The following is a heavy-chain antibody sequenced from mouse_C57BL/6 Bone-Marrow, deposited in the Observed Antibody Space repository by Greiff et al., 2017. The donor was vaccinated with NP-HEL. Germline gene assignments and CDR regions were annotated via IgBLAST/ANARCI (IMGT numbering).Heavy chain of an antibody. CDR2: INPSTGGT. CDR1: GYTFTSYW. Sequence: QVQLQQPGTELVKPGASVKLSCKASGYTFTSYWMHWVKQRPGQGLEWIGNINPSTGGTNYNEKFKSKATLTVDKSSSTAYMQLRSLTSADSAVYYCASEGPIYYGYDEGFAYWGQGTLVTVSA. V-gene: IGHV1-53*01. CDR3: ASEGPIYYGYDEGFAY. J-gene: IGHJ3*01. D-gene: IGHD2-2*01.